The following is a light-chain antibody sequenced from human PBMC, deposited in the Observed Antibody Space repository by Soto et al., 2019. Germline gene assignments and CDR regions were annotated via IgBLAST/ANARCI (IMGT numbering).Light chain of an antibody. CDR3: QQYNNWPLT. Sequence: EIVMTQSPATLSVSPGERATLSCRASQSVSSNLAWYQQKPGQAPRLLIYGASTRATGIPARFSGSGSGTEFTLTISSLQSEDFAVYYCQQYNNWPLTVGQGTRLENK. CDR1: QSVSSN. J-gene: IGKJ5*01. CDR2: GAS. V-gene: IGKV3-15*01.